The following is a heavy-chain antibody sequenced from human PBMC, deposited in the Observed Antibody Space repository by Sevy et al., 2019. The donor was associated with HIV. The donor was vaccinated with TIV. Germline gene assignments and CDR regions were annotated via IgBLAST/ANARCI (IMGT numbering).Heavy chain of an antibody. CDR1: EFTFSNYW. Sequence: GGSLRLSCTASEFTFSNYWMSWVRQAPEKGLEWVANIKEDGSEKDYVDSVRGRFTISRDNGENSLYLQMNSLRVEDTAVYYCARDRLPSKYGGLNSWGQGTLVTVSS. V-gene: IGHV3-7*01. CDR2: IKEDGSEK. D-gene: IGHD4-17*01. CDR3: ARDRLPSKYGGLNS. J-gene: IGHJ4*02.